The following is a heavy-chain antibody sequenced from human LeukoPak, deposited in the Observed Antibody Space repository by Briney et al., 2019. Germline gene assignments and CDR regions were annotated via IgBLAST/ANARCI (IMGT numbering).Heavy chain of an antibody. Sequence: GASVKVSCKASGHTFTGYYMYWVRQAPGQGLEWMGWINSNTGGTNYAQKFQGRVTMTRDTSISTAYMELSRLRSDDTAVYYCARDDIVATNVPDYDSSGYYRQGDYWGQGTLVTVSS. CDR2: INSNTGGT. CDR3: ARDDIVATNVPDYDSSGYYRQGDY. D-gene: IGHD3-22*01. J-gene: IGHJ4*02. CDR1: GHTFTGYY. V-gene: IGHV1-2*02.